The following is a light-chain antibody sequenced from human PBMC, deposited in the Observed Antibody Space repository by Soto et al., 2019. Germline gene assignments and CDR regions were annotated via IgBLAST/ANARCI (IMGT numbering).Light chain of an antibody. CDR2: SAS. CDR1: QSVRSN. V-gene: IGKV3-15*01. J-gene: IGKJ2*01. CDR3: QQYDDWPFT. Sequence: ETVMTQSPATLSVSPGERATLSCRASQSVRSNLAWHQQQPGQAPRLLISSASIRATGIPARFSGSGSGTDFTLTISSLQSEDFAIYYCQQYDDWPFTCGQGTKREIK.